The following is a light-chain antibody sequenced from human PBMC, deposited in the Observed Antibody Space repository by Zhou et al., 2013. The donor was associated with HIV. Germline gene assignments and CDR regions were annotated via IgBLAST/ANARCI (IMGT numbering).Light chain of an antibody. CDR2: GAS. CDR1: QNVNTD. CDR3: QQYDKYPAT. J-gene: IGKJ1*01. V-gene: IGKV1-8*01. Sequence: AIQMTQSPSSLSASTGDRVTLTCRASQNVNTDLAWYQQQPGKAPNLLVFGASTLQTGVPSRFSGNGSGTDFALTISSLQPDDFATYYCQQYDKYPATFGQGTKIDIK.